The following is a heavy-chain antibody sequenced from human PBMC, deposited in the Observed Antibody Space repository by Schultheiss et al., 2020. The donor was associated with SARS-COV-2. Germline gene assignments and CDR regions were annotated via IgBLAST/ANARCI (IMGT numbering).Heavy chain of an antibody. D-gene: IGHD1-7*01. CDR2: ISGSGGST. Sequence: GGSLRLSCAASGFTFSSYAMSWVRQAPGKGLEWVSAISGSGGSTYYADSVKGRFTISRDNSKNTLYLQMNSLRAEDTAVYYCAKDRGGITGTTGPFDYWGQGTLVNVSS. J-gene: IGHJ4*02. V-gene: IGHV3-23*01. CDR3: AKDRGGITGTTGPFDY. CDR1: GFTFSSYA.